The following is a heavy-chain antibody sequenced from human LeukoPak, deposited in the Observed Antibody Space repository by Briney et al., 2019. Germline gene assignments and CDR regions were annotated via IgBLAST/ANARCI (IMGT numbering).Heavy chain of an antibody. D-gene: IGHD3-22*01. CDR3: AREGVSCYDRSGYHY. CDR1: GGSITSYC. V-gene: IGHV4-59*01. CDR2: VYYSGST. Sequence: SETLSLTCTVSGGSITSYCWSWIRQPPGKGLEWIGYVYYSGSTNYNPSLDSRVTISADTSKNQFSLKLNSVTAADTAVYYCAREGVSCYDRSGYHYWGQGTLVTVSS. J-gene: IGHJ4*02.